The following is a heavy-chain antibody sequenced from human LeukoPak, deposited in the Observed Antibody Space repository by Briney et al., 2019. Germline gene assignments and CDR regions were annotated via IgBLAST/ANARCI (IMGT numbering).Heavy chain of an antibody. J-gene: IGHJ5*02. V-gene: IGHV4-30-4*01. D-gene: IGHD3-22*01. CDR3: ASSYYYDSSGTGNWFDP. CDR2: IYYSGST. CDR1: GGSISSGDYY. Sequence: SETLSLTCTVSGGSISSGDYYWSWIRQAPGKGLEWIGYIYYSGSTYYNPSLKSRVSISVDTSKNQFSLKLSSVTAADTAVYYCASSYYYDSSGTGNWFDPWGQGTLVTVSS.